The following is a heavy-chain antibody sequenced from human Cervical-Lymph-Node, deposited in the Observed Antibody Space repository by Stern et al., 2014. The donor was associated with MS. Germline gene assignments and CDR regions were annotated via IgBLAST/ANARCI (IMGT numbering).Heavy chain of an antibody. V-gene: IGHV3-30-3*01. CDR3: ARPAAARYFDY. CDR2: ISDDGSSQ. D-gene: IGHD6-25*01. CDR1: GFTFGRHS. J-gene: IGHJ4*02. Sequence: VQLVESGGGVVQPGRSLRLSCAASGFTFGRHSLHWVRQAPGKGLEWVEVISDDGSSQHYADSVKGRFTISRDNSNNTLYLQMNSLRVEDTAMYYCARPAAARYFDYWGQGSQVTVSS.